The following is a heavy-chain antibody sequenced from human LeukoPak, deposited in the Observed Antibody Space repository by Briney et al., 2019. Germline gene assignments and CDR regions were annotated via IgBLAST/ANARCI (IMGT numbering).Heavy chain of an antibody. Sequence: KSSETLSLTCTVSGDSISSYYWSWMRQPPGKGLEWIAYIYYYGSTSYNPSLKSRVTMSVDTSKNQFSLRLNSVTAADTAVYFCARNMFYYDSVFLHWGQGTLVTVSS. D-gene: IGHD3-10*01. CDR1: GDSISSYY. J-gene: IGHJ1*01. CDR3: ARNMFYYDSVFLH. CDR2: IYYYGST. V-gene: IGHV4-59*01.